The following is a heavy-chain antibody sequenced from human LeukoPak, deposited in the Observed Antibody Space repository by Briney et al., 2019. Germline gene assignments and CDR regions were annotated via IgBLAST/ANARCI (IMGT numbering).Heavy chain of an antibody. Sequence: SETLSLTCAVYGGSFSGYYWSWIRQPPGKGLEWIGEINHSGSTNYNPSLKSRVTISVDTSKNQFSLKLSSVTAADTAVYYCASGPLNWFDPWGQGTLVTVSS. CDR3: ASGPLNWFDP. J-gene: IGHJ5*02. V-gene: IGHV4-34*01. CDR2: INHSGST. CDR1: GGSFSGYY.